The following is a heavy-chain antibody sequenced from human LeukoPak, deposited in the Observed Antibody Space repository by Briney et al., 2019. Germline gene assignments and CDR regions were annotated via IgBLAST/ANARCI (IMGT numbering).Heavy chain of an antibody. Sequence: SQTLSLTCAISGDSASSSSAAWNWIRQSPSRGLEWLARTYYRSKWYKDYAVSVKNRITINPDTSKNQFSLQLNSVTPEDTAVYYCAREWWEQLVPVNFDYWGQGTLVTVSS. CDR3: AREWWEQLVPVNFDY. CDR2: TYYRSKWYK. D-gene: IGHD1-26*01. CDR1: GDSASSSSAA. J-gene: IGHJ4*02. V-gene: IGHV6-1*01.